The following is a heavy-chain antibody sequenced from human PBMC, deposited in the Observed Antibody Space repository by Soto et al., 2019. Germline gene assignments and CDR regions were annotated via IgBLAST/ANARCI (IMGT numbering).Heavy chain of an antibody. V-gene: IGHV1-18*01. CDR3: ARERAYYDILTGYSPDAFDI. CDR2: ISAYNGNT. J-gene: IGHJ3*02. D-gene: IGHD3-9*01. CDR1: GYTFTSYG. Sequence: GASVKVSCKASGYTFTSYGISWVRQAPGQGLEWMGWISAYNGNTNYAQKLQGRVTMTRDTSTSAVYMELSSLRSEDTAVYYCARERAYYDILTGYSPDAFDISGQGTMVTVS.